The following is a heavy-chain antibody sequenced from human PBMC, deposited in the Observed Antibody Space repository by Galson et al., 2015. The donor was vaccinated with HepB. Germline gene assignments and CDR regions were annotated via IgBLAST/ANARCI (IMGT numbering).Heavy chain of an antibody. CDR2: ISWDSANI. CDR3: AKSARQWLSYYYYMDV. D-gene: IGHD6-19*01. CDR1: GFSLDDYA. V-gene: IGHV3-9*01. J-gene: IGHJ6*03. Sequence: SLRLSCAASGFSLDDYALHWVRQAPGKGLEWVSGISWDSANIGYADSVKGRFTISRDNAKKSLYLQMNSLRAEDTALYYCAKSARQWLSYYYYMDVWGKGTTVTVSS.